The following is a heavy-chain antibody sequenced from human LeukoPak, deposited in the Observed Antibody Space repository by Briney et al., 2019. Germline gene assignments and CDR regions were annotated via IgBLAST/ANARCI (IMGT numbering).Heavy chain of an antibody. CDR2: IKSDGSST. J-gene: IGHJ4*02. V-gene: IGHV3-74*01. CDR3: ARTLAAAHIDY. Sequence: GGSLRLSCAASGFTFSGYWMHWVRQAPGKGRVWVSRIKSDGSSTTYADSVKGRFTISRDNAKNTLYLEMNSLRAEDTAVYYCARTLAAAHIDYWGQGTLVTVSS. D-gene: IGHD2-15*01. CDR1: GFTFSGYW.